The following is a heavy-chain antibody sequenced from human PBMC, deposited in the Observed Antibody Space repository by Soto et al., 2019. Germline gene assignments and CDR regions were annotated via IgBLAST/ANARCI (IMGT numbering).Heavy chain of an antibody. Sequence: HLVESGGGLVKPGESLRLSCAASGFSFSSYGMTWVRQSPVKELEWVSSIGANSVAMFHSASVRGQFASSRDNPDYALVLQRTRLKVEDTAIYYCASILFSRPRNDAFDVWGQGAVVTVS. CDR1: GFSFSSYG. CDR2: IGANSVAM. J-gene: IGHJ3*01. V-gene: IGHV3-21*01. D-gene: IGHD2-21*01. CDR3: ASILFSRPRNDAFDV.